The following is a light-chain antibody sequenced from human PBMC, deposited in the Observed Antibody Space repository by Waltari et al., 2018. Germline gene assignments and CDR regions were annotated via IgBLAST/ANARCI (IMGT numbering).Light chain of an antibody. V-gene: IGLV2-23*02. CDR1: SSDVGRYVL. J-gene: IGLJ2*01. Sequence: QSALTQPASVSGSPGQSITISCTGTSSDVGRYVLVSWYQQHPGKAPKLMIYEVNKRPSGVSDRFSGSKSGSTAFLTISGLQADDEAHYFCCSYAGSSVFKVLFGGGTKLTVL. CDR2: EVN. CDR3: CSYAGSSVFKVL.